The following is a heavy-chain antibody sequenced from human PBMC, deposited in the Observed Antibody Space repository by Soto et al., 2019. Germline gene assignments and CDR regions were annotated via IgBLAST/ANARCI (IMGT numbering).Heavy chain of an antibody. CDR1: GLTSRNNG. Sequence: EVQLVESGGGLFHPGGSLKLPGPGSGLTSRNNGMHWVRQAPGKGLEWVSRIDHDGPTDYADSVRGRFTISRDNAENTLYLQMNSLRPEDTAVYYCVRDSHGDYWGQGTLVTVSS. CDR3: VRDSHGDY. CDR2: IDHDGPT. J-gene: IGHJ4*02. V-gene: IGHV3-74*01.